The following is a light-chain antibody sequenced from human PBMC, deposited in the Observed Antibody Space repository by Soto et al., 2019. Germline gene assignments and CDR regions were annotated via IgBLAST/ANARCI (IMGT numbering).Light chain of an antibody. CDR1: QDISNY. V-gene: IGKV1-33*01. Sequence: DIQMTQSPSSLSASVGDRVTITCQASQDISNYLNWYQQQPGKAPKLVSYDASNLETRVPSRFSGSGSGTDFTFTISSLQPEDIATYYCQQYDYLPLTFGGGTKVEIK. J-gene: IGKJ4*01. CDR3: QQYDYLPLT. CDR2: DAS.